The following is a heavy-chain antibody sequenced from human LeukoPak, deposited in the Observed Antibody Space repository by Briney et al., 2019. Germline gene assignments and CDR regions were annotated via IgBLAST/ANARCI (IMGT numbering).Heavy chain of an antibody. D-gene: IGHD2-2*01. J-gene: IGHJ4*02. Sequence: ASVKVSCKVSGYTLTGLSMHWVRQAPGKGLEWMGGFDPEDGETIYAQKFQGRVTMTEDTSTDTAYMVLSSLRSEDTAVYYCATGLSTSRWDGVDYWGQGTLVTVSS. CDR2: FDPEDGET. CDR1: GYTLTGLS. CDR3: ATGLSTSRWDGVDY. V-gene: IGHV1-24*01.